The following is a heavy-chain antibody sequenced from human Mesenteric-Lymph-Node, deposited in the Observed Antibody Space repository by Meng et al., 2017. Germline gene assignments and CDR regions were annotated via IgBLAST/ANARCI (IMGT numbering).Heavy chain of an antibody. D-gene: IGHD1-26*01. CDR2: INSDGSST. J-gene: IGHJ4*02. CDR3: ARVASGSYSRMDY. CDR1: GFTFSSYW. Sequence: GGFLRLSCAASGFTFSSYWMHWVRQAPGKGLVWVSRINSDGSSTSYADSVKGRFTISRDNAKNTLYLQMNSLRAEDTAVYYCARVASGSYSRMDYWGQGTLVTVSS. V-gene: IGHV3-74*01.